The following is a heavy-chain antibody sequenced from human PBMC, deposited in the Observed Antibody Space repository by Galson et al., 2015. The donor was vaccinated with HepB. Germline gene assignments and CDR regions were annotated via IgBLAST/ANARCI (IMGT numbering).Heavy chain of an antibody. CDR3: ARRNGGSFDY. CDR2: ISYDGGDK. V-gene: IGHV3-30-3*01. D-gene: IGHD1-1*01. Sequence: SLRLSCAASGFAFSSFAMHWVRQAPGKGLEWVAVISYDGGDKYYADSVKGRFTISRDNSKNTLYLQMSSLRAEDTAVYYCARRNGGSFDYWGQGTLVTVSS. J-gene: IGHJ4*02. CDR1: GFAFSSFA.